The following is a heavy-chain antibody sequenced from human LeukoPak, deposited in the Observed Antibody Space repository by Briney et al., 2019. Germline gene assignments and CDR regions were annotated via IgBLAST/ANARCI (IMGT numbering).Heavy chain of an antibody. CDR3: ARGYSSAFDY. V-gene: IGHV3-21*01. J-gene: IGHJ4*02. Sequence: GGSLRLSCAASGFTFSSYSMNWVRQAPGKGLEWVSSISSSSSYIYYADSVKGRFTTSRDNAKNTLYLQMNSLRAEDTAVYYCARGYSSAFDYWGQGTLVTVSS. CDR2: ISSSSSYI. CDR1: GFTFSSYS. D-gene: IGHD5-18*01.